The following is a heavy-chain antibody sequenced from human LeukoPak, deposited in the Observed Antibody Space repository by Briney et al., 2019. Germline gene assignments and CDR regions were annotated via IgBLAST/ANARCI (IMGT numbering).Heavy chain of an antibody. CDR1: EYSFTNYW. D-gene: IGHD3-10*01. V-gene: IGHV5-51*01. J-gene: IGHJ4*02. CDR2: IYPGDSDT. Sequence: GESLKISCKGSEYSFTNYWIGWVRQMPGKGLEWMGIIYPGDSDTRYSPSLQGQVTISADKSISTAYLQWSSLKASDTAMYYCARHAPLVRGVIYYFDHWGQGTLVTVSS. CDR3: ARHAPLVRGVIYYFDH.